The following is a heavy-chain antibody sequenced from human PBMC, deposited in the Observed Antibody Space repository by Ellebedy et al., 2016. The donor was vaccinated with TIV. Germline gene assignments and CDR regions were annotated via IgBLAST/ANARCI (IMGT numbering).Heavy chain of an antibody. D-gene: IGHD1-26*01. CDR1: GGTFSSYA. V-gene: IGHV1-69*13. J-gene: IGHJ4*02. CDR2: IIPIFGTA. CDR3: ARDRMGAYFDY. Sequence: AASVKVSCKASGGTFSSYAISWVRQAPGQGLEWMGGIIPIFGTANYAQKFQGRVTITADESTSTAYMELSSLRSEDTAVYYCARDRMGAYFDYWGQGTLVTVSS.